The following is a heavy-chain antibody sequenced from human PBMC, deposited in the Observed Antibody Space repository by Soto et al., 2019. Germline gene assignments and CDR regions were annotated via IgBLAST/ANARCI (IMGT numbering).Heavy chain of an antibody. CDR2: IIPYNGNT. Sequence: ASVKVSSKASGYTFTSFNINWVRQAPGQGLEWMGWIIPYNGNTNYAQKFQDRVTLTTETSTSTAYMELRSLRSDDTAVYYCAKDRESGSYEPFDYWGQGTLVTVSS. CDR3: AKDRESGSYEPFDY. J-gene: IGHJ4*02. V-gene: IGHV1-18*04. D-gene: IGHD1-26*01. CDR1: GYTFTSFN.